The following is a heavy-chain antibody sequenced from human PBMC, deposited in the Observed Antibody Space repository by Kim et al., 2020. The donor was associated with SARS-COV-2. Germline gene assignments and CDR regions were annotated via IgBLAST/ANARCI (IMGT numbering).Heavy chain of an antibody. Sequence: ASVKVSCKASGYTFTSYAMHWVRQAPGQRLEWMGWINAGNGNTKYSQKFQGRVTITRDTSASTAYMELSSLRSEDTAVYYCAFTDAPRVQQWLGFYYYYGMDVWGQGTTVTVSS. D-gene: IGHD6-19*01. V-gene: IGHV1-3*01. J-gene: IGHJ6*02. CDR2: INAGNGNT. CDR3: AFTDAPRVQQWLGFYYYYGMDV. CDR1: GYTFTSYA.